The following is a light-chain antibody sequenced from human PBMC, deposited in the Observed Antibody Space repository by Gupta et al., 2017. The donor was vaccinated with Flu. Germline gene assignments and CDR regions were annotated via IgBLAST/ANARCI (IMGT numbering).Light chain of an antibody. Sequence: QSVLTQPPPVSGTPGQRVTISCSASYYNIGGNTVNWYQQRPGTAPRLLIYSNDQRPSGVPDRFSGSKSGTSASLAISGLQSEYEADYYCATWDDGLNGLVVFGGGSKLTVL. CDR2: SND. CDR1: YYNIGGNT. V-gene: IGLV1-44*01. J-gene: IGLJ2*01. CDR3: ATWDDGLNGLVV.